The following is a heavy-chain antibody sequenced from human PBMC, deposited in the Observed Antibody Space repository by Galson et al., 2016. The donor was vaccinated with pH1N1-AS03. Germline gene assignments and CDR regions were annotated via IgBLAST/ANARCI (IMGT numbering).Heavy chain of an antibody. CDR1: GYTFTSYT. Sequence: SVKVSCKASGYTFTSYTMIWVRQAPGQGLGCMGWINTNTGNPTYAQGFTGRFAFSLDTSVSTAYLQIGSLKAEDTAVYYCARGYMSVSGCWDYWGQGTLVTVSS. D-gene: IGHD6-19*01. CDR3: ARGYMSVSGCWDY. J-gene: IGHJ4*02. V-gene: IGHV7-4-1*01. CDR2: INTNTGNP.